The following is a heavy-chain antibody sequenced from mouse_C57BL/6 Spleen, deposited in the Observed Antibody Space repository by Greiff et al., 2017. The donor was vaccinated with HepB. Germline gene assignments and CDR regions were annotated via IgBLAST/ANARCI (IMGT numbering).Heavy chain of an antibody. D-gene: IGHD1-1*01. V-gene: IGHV5-16*01. J-gene: IGHJ4*01. CDR2: INYDGSST. CDR3: ARAPYGSNYAMDY. CDR1: GFTFSDYY. Sequence: EVKLMESEGGLVQPGSSMKLSCTASGFTFSDYYMAWVRQVPEMGLELVTNINYDGSSTYYLDSLKSRFIISRDNAKNILYLQMSSLKSEDTATYYCARAPYGSNYAMDYWGQGTSVTVSS.